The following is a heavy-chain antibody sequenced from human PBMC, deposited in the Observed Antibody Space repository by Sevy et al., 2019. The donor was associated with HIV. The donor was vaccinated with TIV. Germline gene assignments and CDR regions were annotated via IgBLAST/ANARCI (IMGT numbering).Heavy chain of an antibody. V-gene: IGHV3-21*01. Sequence: GGSLRLSCAVSGFTFSSYAMNWVRQAPGKGLEWVSSISSSSSYIFYADSVKGRFTISRDNAKNSLYLQMNSLRAEDTAVYYCASGGYGSGRELWNWGQGTLVTVSS. CDR3: ASGGYGSGRELWN. J-gene: IGHJ4*02. D-gene: IGHD3-10*01. CDR1: GFTFSSYA. CDR2: ISSSSSYI.